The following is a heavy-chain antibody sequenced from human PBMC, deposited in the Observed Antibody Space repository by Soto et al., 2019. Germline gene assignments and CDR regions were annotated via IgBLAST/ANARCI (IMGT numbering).Heavy chain of an antibody. Sequence: EGSLRLSCAAPGFTFSSYGMHWVRQAPGKGLEWVAVISYDGSDKYYADSVKGRFTISRDDSKNTLYLQMNSLRAEDTAVYYCAKTAGYDYVWGSSGLDPWGQGTLVTVSS. CDR2: ISYDGSDK. D-gene: IGHD3-16*01. J-gene: IGHJ5*02. CDR3: AKTAGYDYVWGSSGLDP. CDR1: GFTFSSYG. V-gene: IGHV3-30*18.